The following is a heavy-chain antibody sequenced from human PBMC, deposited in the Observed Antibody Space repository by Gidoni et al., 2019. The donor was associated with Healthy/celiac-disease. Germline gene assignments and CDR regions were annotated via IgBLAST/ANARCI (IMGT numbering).Heavy chain of an antibody. CDR3: AKAPDCSSTSCYVFYTGGMDV. V-gene: IGHV3-30*18. CDR1: GFHFSSHC. J-gene: IGHJ6*02. CDR2: RSYDGSNK. Sequence: QVQLVESGGGVVQPGRSLGLSFPASGFHFSSHCIPWVRQAPGKGLEWVAVRSYDGSNKYYADSVKGRFTISRDNSKNTLYLQMNSLRAEDTAVYYCAKAPDCSSTSCYVFYTGGMDVWGQGTTVTVSS. D-gene: IGHD2-2*01.